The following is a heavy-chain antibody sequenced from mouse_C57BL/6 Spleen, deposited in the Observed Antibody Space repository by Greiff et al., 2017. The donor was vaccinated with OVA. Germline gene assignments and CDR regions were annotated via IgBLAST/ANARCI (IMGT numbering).Heavy chain of an antibody. D-gene: IGHD1-1*01. CDR2: ISDGGSYT. Sequence: EVQLVESGGGLVKPGGSLKLSCAASGFTFSSYAMSWVRQTPEKRLEWVATISDGGSYTYYPDNVKGRFTISRDTAKNNLYLQMSHLKSEDTAMYYCAREWDYYGSTAGWFAYWGQGTLVTVSA. CDR3: AREWDYYGSTAGWFAY. CDR1: GFTFSSYA. V-gene: IGHV5-4*01. J-gene: IGHJ3*01.